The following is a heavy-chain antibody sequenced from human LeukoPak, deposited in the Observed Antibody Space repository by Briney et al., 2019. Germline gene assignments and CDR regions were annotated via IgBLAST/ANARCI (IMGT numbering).Heavy chain of an antibody. CDR3: ARDQRSRRSWYGDAFDI. CDR1: GPSISIYY. J-gene: IGHJ3*02. Sequence: PPQRLSLTCPVDGPSISIYYRSWIRQPAGKGREWIGRIYTSGSHNYNPSLRSRVPMSVDTPKNQFSRKLSSVTAADAAVYYCARDQRSRRSWYGDAFDIWGQGTMVTVSS. D-gene: IGHD6-13*01. V-gene: IGHV4-4*07. CDR2: IYTSGSH.